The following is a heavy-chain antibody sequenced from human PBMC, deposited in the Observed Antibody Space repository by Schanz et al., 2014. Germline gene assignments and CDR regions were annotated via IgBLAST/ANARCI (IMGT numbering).Heavy chain of an antibody. CDR2: TSHDGSFT. V-gene: IGHV3-33*06. CDR1: GFTFSSYG. Sequence: QVQLVESGGGVVQPGRSLRLSCAASGFTFSSYGMHWVRQAPGKGLVWVSRTSHDGSFTTFADSVKGRFTISRDNSKNTVYLQMYSLRAEDTAIYYCAKGYGEDFQHWGQGTLVTVSS. D-gene: IGHD3-10*01. CDR3: AKGYGEDFQH. J-gene: IGHJ1*01.